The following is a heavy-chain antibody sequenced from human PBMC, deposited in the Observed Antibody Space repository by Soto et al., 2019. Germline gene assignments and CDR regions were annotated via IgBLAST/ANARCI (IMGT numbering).Heavy chain of an antibody. CDR3: ATFAGFFTISPFDA. V-gene: IGHV4-4*02. CDR2: IYHSGST. CDR1: GDSISTVNW. J-gene: IGHJ5*02. Sequence: QVHLQESGPGLVKPSETLSLTCGVSGDSISTVNWWSWVRQSPGKGLEWIGEIYHSGSTSYNPSLKSRVTMSVDKSKNQFSLQVTSVTAADTAVYYCATFAGFFTISPFDAWGQGILVTVSS. D-gene: IGHD2-8*01.